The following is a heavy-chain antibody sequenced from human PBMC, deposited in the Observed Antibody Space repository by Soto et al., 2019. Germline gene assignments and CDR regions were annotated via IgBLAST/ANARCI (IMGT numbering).Heavy chain of an antibody. V-gene: IGHV1-2*04. D-gene: IGHD4-17*01. Sequence: ASVKVSCKASGYTFTGYYMHWVRQAPGQVLEWMVWINPNSGGTNYAQKFQGWVTMTRDTSISTAYMELSRLRSDDTAVYYCARERYGGNSADAFDIWGQGTMVTVSS. CDR1: GYTFTGYY. CDR3: ARERYGGNSADAFDI. CDR2: INPNSGGT. J-gene: IGHJ3*02.